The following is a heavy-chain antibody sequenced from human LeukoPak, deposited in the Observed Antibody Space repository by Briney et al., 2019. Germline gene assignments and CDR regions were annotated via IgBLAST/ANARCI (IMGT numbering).Heavy chain of an antibody. V-gene: IGHV4-30-2*01. D-gene: IGHD3-22*01. Sequence: SQTLSLTCAVSGGSISSGGYSCSWIRQPPGKGLEWIGYIYHSGSTYYNPSLKSRVTISVDRSKNQFSLKLSSVTAADTAVYYCARDADDSSGYYFDYWGQGTLVTVSS. CDR1: GGSISSGGYS. J-gene: IGHJ4*02. CDR3: ARDADDSSGYYFDY. CDR2: IYHSGST.